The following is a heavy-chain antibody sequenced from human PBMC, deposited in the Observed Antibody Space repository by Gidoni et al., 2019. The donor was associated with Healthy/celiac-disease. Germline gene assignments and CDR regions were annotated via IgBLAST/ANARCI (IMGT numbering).Heavy chain of an antibody. Sequence: QVQLVQPGAEVKKPGSTVKVPGKASGGTFSSYAISWVRQAPGQGPEWMGGILPLFGTANYAQKFQGRVTITADESTSTAFMELSSLGSEDTAVYYCAGSPRGSSSYYYGMDVWGQGTTVTVSS. D-gene: IGHD6-6*01. CDR3: AGSPRGSSSYYYGMDV. J-gene: IGHJ6*02. V-gene: IGHV1-69*01. CDR1: GGTFSSYA. CDR2: ILPLFGTA.